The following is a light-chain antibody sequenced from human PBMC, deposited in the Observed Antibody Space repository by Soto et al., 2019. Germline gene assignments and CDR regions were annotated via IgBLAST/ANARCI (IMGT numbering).Light chain of an antibody. V-gene: IGLV2-11*01. J-gene: IGLJ2*01. CDR2: DVS. CDR1: SSDVGGYNY. Sequence: QSALTQPRSVSGSPGQSVTISCTGTSSDVGGYNYVSWYQQHPGKAPKLMIYDVSKRPSGVPDRFSGPKSGNTASLTISGLQAEDEADYYCCSYAGSYTFGFGGGTKLTVL. CDR3: CSYAGSYTFG.